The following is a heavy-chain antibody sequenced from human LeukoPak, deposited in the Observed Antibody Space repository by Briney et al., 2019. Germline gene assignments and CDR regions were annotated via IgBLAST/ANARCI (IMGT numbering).Heavy chain of an antibody. CDR3: ARRDYYGSGSPDF. V-gene: IGHV3-20*04. D-gene: IGHD3-10*01. Sequence: PGGSLRLSCAASGFTFHDYGMSWVRQSPGKGLEWVFGINWNGDRTGYADSVKGRFTISRDNAKKSLYLQMNSLRAEDTALYYCARRDYYGSGSPDFWGQGTLVTVSS. CDR1: GFTFHDYG. J-gene: IGHJ4*02. CDR2: INWNGDRT.